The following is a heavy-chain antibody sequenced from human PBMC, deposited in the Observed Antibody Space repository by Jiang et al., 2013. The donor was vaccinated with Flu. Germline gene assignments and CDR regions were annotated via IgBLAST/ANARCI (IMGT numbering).Heavy chain of an antibody. Sequence: KGLEWVSSISSSSSYIYYADSVKGRFTISRDNAKNSLYLQMNSLRAEDTALYYCARVLGGSGYEAADYWGQGALVTVSS. CDR3: ARVLGGSGYEAADY. CDR2: ISSSSSYI. D-gene: IGHD5-12*01. V-gene: IGHV3-21*01. J-gene: IGHJ4*02.